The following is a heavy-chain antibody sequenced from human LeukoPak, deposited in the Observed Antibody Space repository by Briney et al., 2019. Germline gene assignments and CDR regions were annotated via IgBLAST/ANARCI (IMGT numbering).Heavy chain of an antibody. Sequence: GGSLRLSCAASGFTFRSYGMHWVRPAPGKGLEWVAVISYDGSNEYHADSVKGRFTISRDNSKNTLYLQMDSLRVDDTAIYYCARGYCSSISCYLVYWGQGTLVTVSS. CDR1: GFTFRSYG. J-gene: IGHJ4*02. CDR2: ISYDGSNE. CDR3: ARGYCSSISCYLVY. D-gene: IGHD2-2*01. V-gene: IGHV3-30-3*01.